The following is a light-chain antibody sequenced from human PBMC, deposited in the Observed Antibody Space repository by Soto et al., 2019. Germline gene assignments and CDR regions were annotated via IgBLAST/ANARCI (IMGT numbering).Light chain of an antibody. CDR3: QQLDSYPLT. V-gene: IGKV3-15*01. Sequence: EIVMTQSPATLSVSPGERATLSCRASQSVFSSLAWFQQKPGQAPRLLIYGAATRATGIPARFSGSGSGTEFTLTISSLQSEDFATYYCQQLDSYPLTFGGGTKVEIK. J-gene: IGKJ4*01. CDR2: GAA. CDR1: QSVFSS.